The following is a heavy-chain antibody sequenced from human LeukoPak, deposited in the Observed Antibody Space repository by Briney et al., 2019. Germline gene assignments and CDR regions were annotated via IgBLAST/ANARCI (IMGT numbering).Heavy chain of an antibody. CDR2: IYHSGST. CDR1: GYSISSGYY. D-gene: IGHD2-15*01. Sequence: SETLSLTCTVSGYSISSGYYWGWIRQPPGKGLEWIGSIYHSGSTYYNPSLKSRVTISVDTSKNQFSLKLSSVTAADTAVYYCARGGRYCSGGSCYLLRGLDAFDIWGQGTMVTVSS. V-gene: IGHV4-38-2*02. CDR3: ARGGRYCSGGSCYLLRGLDAFDI. J-gene: IGHJ3*02.